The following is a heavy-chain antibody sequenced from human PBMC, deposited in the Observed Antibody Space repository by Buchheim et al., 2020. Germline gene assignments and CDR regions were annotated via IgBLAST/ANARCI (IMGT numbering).Heavy chain of an antibody. D-gene: IGHD3-3*01. CDR1: GFTFSSYS. Sequence: EVQLVESGGGLVQPGGSLRLSCAASGFTFSSYSMNWVRQAPGKGLEWVSYISSSSSTIYYADSVKGRFTISRDNAKNSLYLQMNSLRAEDTAVYYCAREAPRYDFSPEWGAAVYWGQGTL. J-gene: IGHJ4*02. V-gene: IGHV3-48*01. CDR3: AREAPRYDFSPEWGAAVY. CDR2: ISSSSSTI.